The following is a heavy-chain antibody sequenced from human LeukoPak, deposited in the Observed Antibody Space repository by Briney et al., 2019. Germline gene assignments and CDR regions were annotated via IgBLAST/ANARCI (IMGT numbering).Heavy chain of an antibody. CDR2: INPSGGST. CDR3: ARGEAAVAGTDWFDP. V-gene: IGHV1-46*01. CDR1: GYTFTSYY. D-gene: IGHD6-19*01. Sequence: ASVKVSCKASGYTFTSYYMHWARQAPGQGLEWMGIINPSGGSTSYAQKFQGRVTMTRDMSTSTVYMELSSLRSEDTAVYYCARGEAAVAGTDWFDPWGQGTLVTVSS. J-gene: IGHJ5*02.